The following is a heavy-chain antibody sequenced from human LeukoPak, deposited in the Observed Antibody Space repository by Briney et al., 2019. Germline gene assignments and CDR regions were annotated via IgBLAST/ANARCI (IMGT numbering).Heavy chain of an antibody. D-gene: IGHD2-15*01. CDR1: GGSFSGYY. CDR2: INHSGST. Sequence: ASETLSLTCAVYGGSFSGYYWSWIRQPPGKGLEWIGEINHSGSTNYNPSLKSRVTISVDTSKNQFSLKLSSVTAADTAVYYCARGYCSGRSCPYNWFDPWGQGTLVTVSS. J-gene: IGHJ5*02. V-gene: IGHV4-34*01. CDR3: ARGYCSGRSCPYNWFDP.